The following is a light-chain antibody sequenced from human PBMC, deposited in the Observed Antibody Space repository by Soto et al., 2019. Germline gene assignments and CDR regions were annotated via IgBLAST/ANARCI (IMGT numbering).Light chain of an antibody. CDR2: QTS. V-gene: IGKV3-11*01. J-gene: IGKJ4*01. Sequence: EILLAQASATLSSFPGDRGTLSLQASQYINTRLAWYQHRPGQAPSLLIYQTSIRATGIPARFSGSGSGTDFTLTISSLEPEDFAVYFCQQYDDWLRLTFGGGTKVDIK. CDR3: QQYDDWLRLT. CDR1: QYINTR.